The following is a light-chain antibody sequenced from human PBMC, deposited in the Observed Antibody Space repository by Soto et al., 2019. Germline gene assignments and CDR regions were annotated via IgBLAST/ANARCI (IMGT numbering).Light chain of an antibody. CDR1: QSIRSY. V-gene: IGKV1-39*01. CDR3: QQTSSTPT. CDR2: AAS. J-gene: IGKJ4*01. Sequence: DIQLTQSPSSLSASVGDRVTITCRASQSIRSYLNWYQQKPGKAPKLLIYAASSLQTGVSSRFSGSGSGTDFTLTNSNLQPEDFATYSCQQTSSTPTFGGGTKVEIK.